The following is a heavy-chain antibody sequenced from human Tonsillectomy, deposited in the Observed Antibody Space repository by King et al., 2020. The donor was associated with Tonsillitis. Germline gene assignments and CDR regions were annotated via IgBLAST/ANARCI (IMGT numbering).Heavy chain of an antibody. V-gene: IGHV3-15*01. CDR2: IKSKTDGGTT. CDR1: GFTFSNAW. Sequence: VQLVESGGGLVKPGGSLRLSCAASGFTFSNAWMSWVRQAPGKGLEWGGRIKSKTDGGTTDYAAPVKGRFTISRDDSKKTLYLQMNSLKTEDTAVYYCTTDRVLLWFGELFTYFDYWGQGTLVTVSS. CDR3: TTDRVLLWFGELFTYFDY. D-gene: IGHD3-10*01. J-gene: IGHJ4*02.